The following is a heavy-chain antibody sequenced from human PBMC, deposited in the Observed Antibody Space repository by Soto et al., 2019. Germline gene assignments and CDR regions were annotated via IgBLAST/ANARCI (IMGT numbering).Heavy chain of an antibody. CDR1: GGTFSSYA. Sequence: AAVKVSCKASGGTFSSYAISWVRQAPGQRLEWMGMINPNSGSTNYAQKIQGRVTLTRDTSTSTVYMEMRSLRSEDTAIYFCARGTPSTSDRMCSRTLCYFPLDWGQGSQVTVSS. V-gene: IGHV1-46*01. J-gene: IGHJ4*02. CDR2: INPNSGST. D-gene: IGHD2-2*01. CDR3: ARGTPSTSDRMCSRTLCYFPLD.